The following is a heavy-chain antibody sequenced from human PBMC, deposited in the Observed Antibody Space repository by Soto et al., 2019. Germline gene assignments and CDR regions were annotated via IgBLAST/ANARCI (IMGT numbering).Heavy chain of an antibody. J-gene: IGHJ4*02. CDR3: ARDSVRSGSYSVY. D-gene: IGHD1-26*01. CDR2: ISAYNGNT. V-gene: IGHV1-18*01. CDR1: GYTFSSYG. Sequence: QVHLVQSGAEVKKPGASVKVSCKASGYTFSSYGINWVRQAPGQGLEWMGWISAYNGNTNSAEKFQGRVTMTTETSTSTAYMELRSLTSDDTALYYCARDSVRSGSYSVYWGQGTPVTVSS.